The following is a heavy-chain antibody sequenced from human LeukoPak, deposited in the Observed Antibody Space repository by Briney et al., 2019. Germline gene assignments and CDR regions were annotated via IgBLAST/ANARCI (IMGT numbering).Heavy chain of an antibody. CDR1: GGPISSGGYS. J-gene: IGHJ3*01. CDR3: ARDRAGLGLLDF. V-gene: IGHV4-30-2*01. D-gene: IGHD1-26*01. Sequence: PSETLSLTCAVSGGPISSGGYSWTWIRQPPGKGLEWIGYIFQSESPSYNPSLRSRVTISVDTSRNHFSLELISVTAADTAMYYCARDRAGLGLLDFWGQGTMVTVSS. CDR2: IFQSESP.